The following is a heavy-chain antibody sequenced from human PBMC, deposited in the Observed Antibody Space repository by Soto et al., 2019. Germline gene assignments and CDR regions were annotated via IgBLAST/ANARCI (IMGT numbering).Heavy chain of an antibody. Sequence: SETLSLACTVSGGSISSYYWSWIRQPPGKGLEWIGYIYYSGSTNYNPSLKSRVTISVDTSKNQFSLKLSSVTAADTAVYYCARRYGSFFDIWGQGTMVTVSS. CDR2: IYYSGST. CDR3: ARRYGSFFDI. J-gene: IGHJ3*02. V-gene: IGHV4-59*08. CDR1: GGSISSYY. D-gene: IGHD3-10*01.